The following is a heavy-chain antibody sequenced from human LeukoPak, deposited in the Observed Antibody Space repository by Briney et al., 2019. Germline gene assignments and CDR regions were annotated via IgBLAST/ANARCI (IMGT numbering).Heavy chain of an antibody. CDR2: ISGSGGIT. V-gene: IGHV3-23*01. Sequence: GETLRLSCAASGFTFSSYAMSWVRPAPGKGLQWVSVISGSGGITYYADSVKGRFTISRDNSKNTLYLQMNSLRAEDTAVYYCAKKSSGWYGDDYWGQGTLVTVSS. CDR3: AKKSSGWYGDDY. D-gene: IGHD6-19*01. CDR1: GFTFSSYA. J-gene: IGHJ4*02.